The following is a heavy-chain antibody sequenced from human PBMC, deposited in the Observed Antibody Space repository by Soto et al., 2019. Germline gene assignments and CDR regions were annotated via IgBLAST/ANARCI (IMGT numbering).Heavy chain of an antibody. V-gene: IGHV3-30*18. CDR2: ISYDGTNK. CDR1: GFTFSSSG. J-gene: IGHJ4*02. D-gene: IGHD2-21*02. Sequence: QVQLVESGGGVVQPGRSLRLSCAASGFTFSSSGMHWVRQAPGKGLEWVAVISYDGTNKYSADSVKGRFTISRDNSKNTLYLQMNSLRAEDTAVYYCAKGMQDCVPFDDWGQGTLVTVSS. CDR3: AKGMQDCVPFDD.